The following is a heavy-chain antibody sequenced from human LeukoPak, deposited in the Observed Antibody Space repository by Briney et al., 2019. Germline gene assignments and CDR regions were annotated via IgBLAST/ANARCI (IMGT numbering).Heavy chain of an antibody. V-gene: IGHV1-18*01. CDR3: ARVIGSPPYYYYYYMDV. CDR2: ISAYNGDT. Sequence: ASVKVSCKASGYTFTSCGISWVRQAPGQGLEWMGWISAYNGDTNYAQKLQGRVTMTTDTSTSTAYMELRSLRSDDTAVYYCARVIGSPPYYYYYYMDVWGKGTTVTVSS. CDR1: GYTFTSCG. D-gene: IGHD3-10*01. J-gene: IGHJ6*03.